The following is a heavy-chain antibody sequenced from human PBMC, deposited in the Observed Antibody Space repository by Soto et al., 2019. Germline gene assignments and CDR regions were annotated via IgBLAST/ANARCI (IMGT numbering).Heavy chain of an antibody. J-gene: IGHJ4*02. CDR1: GGSISSGCYY. D-gene: IGHD5-12*01. V-gene: IGHV4-31*03. Sequence: QVQLQESGPGLVKPSHTLSITCTVSGGSISSGCYYWSWIRQHPVKGLEWIGYIYYSGLTCYNPSLESGVPNRVDTSKNQFSLKVSSVTSADTAVYYCARDKWGDGYRRVAYLGRGTMVKVSS. CDR3: ARDKWGDGYRRVAY. CDR2: IYYSGLT.